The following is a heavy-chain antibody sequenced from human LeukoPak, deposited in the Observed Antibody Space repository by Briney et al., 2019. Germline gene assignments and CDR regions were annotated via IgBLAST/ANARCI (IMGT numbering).Heavy chain of an antibody. CDR2: FNPNSGGT. J-gene: IGHJ4*02. CDR3: AREYYFDNSGYYGVGDY. D-gene: IGHD3-22*01. Sequence: ASVKVSCKASGYTFTAYYIHWVRQAPGQGLEWMAWFNPNSGGTNYAQEFQGRVTMTRDTSISTAYMELSRLRSDDTAVYYCAREYYFDNSGYYGVGDYWGQGTLVTVSS. V-gene: IGHV1-2*02. CDR1: GYTFTAYY.